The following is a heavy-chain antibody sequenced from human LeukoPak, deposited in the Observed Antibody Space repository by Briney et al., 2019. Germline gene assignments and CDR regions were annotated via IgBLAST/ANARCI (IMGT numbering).Heavy chain of an antibody. CDR2: IIPIFGTA. CDR1: GGTFSSYA. J-gene: IGHJ4*02. D-gene: IGHD3-22*01. V-gene: IGHV1-69*13. CDR3: ATGDSSGYYYYFDY. Sequence: GASVKVSCTASGGTFSSYAISWVRQAPGQGLEWMGGIIPIFGTANYAQKFQGRVTITADESTSTAYMELSSLRSEDTAVYYCATGDSSGYYYYFDYWGQGTLVTVSS.